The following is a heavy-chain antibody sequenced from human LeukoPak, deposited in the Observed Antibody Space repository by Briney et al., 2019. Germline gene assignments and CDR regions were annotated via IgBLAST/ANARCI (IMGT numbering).Heavy chain of an antibody. CDR1: GFTFSSYD. D-gene: IGHD5-12*01. CDR3: ARVRKYSGYYSWYFDL. J-gene: IGHJ2*01. CDR2: IGTAGDT. V-gene: IGHV3-13*01. Sequence: GGSLRLSCAASGFTFSSYDMHWVRQATGKGLEWVSVIGTAGDTYYPGSVKGRFTISRENAKNSLYLQMNSLRAGDTAVYYCARVRKYSGYYSWYFDLWGRGTLVSVSS.